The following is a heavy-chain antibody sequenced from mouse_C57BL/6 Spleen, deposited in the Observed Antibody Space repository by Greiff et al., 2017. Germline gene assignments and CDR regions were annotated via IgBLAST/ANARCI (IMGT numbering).Heavy chain of an antibody. Sequence: VQLQQSGAELMKPGASVKLSCKATGYTFTGYWIEWVKQRPGHGLEWIGEIVPGSGSTNYNAKFKGKATFTADTSSNTAYMQLSSLTTEDSAIYYCASCYGSSYVGAMDYWGQGTSVTVSS. J-gene: IGHJ4*01. D-gene: IGHD1-1*01. CDR2: IVPGSGST. CDR3: ASCYGSSYVGAMDY. CDR1: GYTFTGYW. V-gene: IGHV1-9*01.